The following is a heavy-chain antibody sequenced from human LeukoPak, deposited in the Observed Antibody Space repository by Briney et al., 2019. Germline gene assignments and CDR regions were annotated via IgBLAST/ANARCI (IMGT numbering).Heavy chain of an antibody. J-gene: IGHJ4*02. Sequence: RGSLRLSCAASGFTFSRYAMSWVRQAPGKGLEPVSAISGTGASTYYADSVKGRFTISRDNSKNTLFLQMNSLRAEDTAVYYCARTLSSRWTFDYWGQGTLVTVSS. CDR3: ARTLSSRWTFDY. D-gene: IGHD6-13*01. CDR1: GFTFSRYA. CDR2: ISGTGAST. V-gene: IGHV3-23*01.